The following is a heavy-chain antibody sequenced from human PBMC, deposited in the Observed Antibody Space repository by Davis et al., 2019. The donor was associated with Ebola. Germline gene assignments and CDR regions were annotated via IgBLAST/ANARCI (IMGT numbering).Heavy chain of an antibody. Sequence: MPSETLSLTCAVYGGSFSGYYWSWIRQPPGKGLEWIGYINDSGNINRNPSLKSRATISVDTPKNQFSLRLSSVTAADTAIYYCAKYLTIGWFDPWGQGTLVTVSS. CDR2: INDSGNI. J-gene: IGHJ5*02. D-gene: IGHD1-14*01. CDR3: AKYLTIGWFDP. V-gene: IGHV4-34*11. CDR1: GGSFSGYY.